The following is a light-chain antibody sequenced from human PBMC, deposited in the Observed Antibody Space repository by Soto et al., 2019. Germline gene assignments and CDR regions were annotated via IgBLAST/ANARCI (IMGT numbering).Light chain of an antibody. V-gene: IGLV2-11*01. CDR2: DVR. Sequence: QSALTQPRSVSGSPGQSVTISCTGTSSDVGGYDFVSWYQQHPGKAPNLIIFDVRKRPSGVPDRFSGSKSDNTASLTISGLQADDEAYYYCCSYEGSYSIVFGGGTKVTVL. CDR3: CSYEGSYSIV. J-gene: IGLJ3*02. CDR1: SSDVGGYDF.